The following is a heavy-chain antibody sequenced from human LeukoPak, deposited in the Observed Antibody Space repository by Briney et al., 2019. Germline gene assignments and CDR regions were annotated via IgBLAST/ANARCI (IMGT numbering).Heavy chain of an antibody. CDR2: INWNGGST. D-gene: IGHD4-23*01. J-gene: IGHJ4*02. Sequence: GGSLRLSCAASGFTFDDYGMSWVRQAPGKGLEWVSGINWNGGSTGYADSVKGRFTISRDNAKNSLYLQMNSLRAEDTALYHCARVMDYGGNLYYFDYWGQGTLVTVSS. CDR1: GFTFDDYG. CDR3: ARVMDYGGNLYYFDY. V-gene: IGHV3-20*01.